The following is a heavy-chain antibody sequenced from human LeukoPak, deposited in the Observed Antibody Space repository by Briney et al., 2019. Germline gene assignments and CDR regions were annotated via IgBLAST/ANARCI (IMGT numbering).Heavy chain of an antibody. D-gene: IGHD3-22*01. CDR3: ARVDPHDSSGYYYGGAFDI. CDR2: INPSGGST. V-gene: IGHV1-46*01. Sequence: ASVKVSCKASGGTFSSYAISWVRQAPGQGLEWMGIINPSGGSTSYAQKFQGRVTMTRDTSTSTVYMELSSLRSEDMAVYYCARVDPHDSSGYYYGGAFDIWGQGTMVTVSS. CDR1: GGTFSSYA. J-gene: IGHJ3*02.